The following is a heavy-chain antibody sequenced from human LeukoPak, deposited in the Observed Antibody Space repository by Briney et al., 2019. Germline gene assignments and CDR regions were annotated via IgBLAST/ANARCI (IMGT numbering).Heavy chain of an antibody. V-gene: IGHV4-34*01. CDR3: ARDWLMFDY. CDR2: INHSGST. Sequence: SSETLSLTCAVYGGSFSGYYWSWIRQPPGKGLEWIGEINHSGSTNYNPSLKSRVTISVDTSKNQFSLKLSSVTAADTAVYYCARDWLMFDYWGQGTLVTVSS. D-gene: IGHD3-10*01. J-gene: IGHJ4*02. CDR1: GGSFSGYY.